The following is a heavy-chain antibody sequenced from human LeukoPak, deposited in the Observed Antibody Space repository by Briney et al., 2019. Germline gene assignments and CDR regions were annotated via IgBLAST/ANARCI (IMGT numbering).Heavy chain of an antibody. CDR2: IYTSGST. CDR3: ARGREDILARHAFDI. CDR1: GGSISSGSYY. D-gene: IGHD3-9*01. V-gene: IGHV4-61*02. Sequence: PSETLSLTCTVSGGSISSGSYYWSWIRQPAGKGLEWIGRIYTSGSTNYNPSLKSRVTISVDTSKNQFSLKLSSVTAADTAVYYCARGREDILARHAFDIWGQGTMVTVSS. J-gene: IGHJ3*02.